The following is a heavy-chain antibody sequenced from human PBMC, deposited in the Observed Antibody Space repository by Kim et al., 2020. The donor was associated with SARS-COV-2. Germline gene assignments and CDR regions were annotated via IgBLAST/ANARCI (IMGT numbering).Heavy chain of an antibody. CDR3: ARDQASTMVRGVKYYYYYYGMDV. CDR2: IYHSGST. D-gene: IGHD3-10*01. Sequence: SETLSLTCAVSGGSISSSNWWSWVRQPPGKGLEWIGEIYHSGSTNYNPSLKSRVTISVDKSKNQFSLKLSSVTAADTAVYYCARDQASTMVRGVKYYYYYYGMDVWGQGTTVTVSS. CDR1: GGSISSSNW. V-gene: IGHV4-4*02. J-gene: IGHJ6*02.